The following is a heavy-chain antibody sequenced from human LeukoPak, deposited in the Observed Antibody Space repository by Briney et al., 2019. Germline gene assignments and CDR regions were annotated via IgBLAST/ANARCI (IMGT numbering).Heavy chain of an antibody. CDR2: IFYSGTT. J-gene: IGHJ4*02. D-gene: IGHD3-10*01. CDR1: GDSINHYS. Sequence: SETLSLTCTVSGDSINHYSWSWFRQPPGKGLEWIGYIFYSGTTNYKPSLKSRVTISIGTSKSQFSLKLSSVTAADTAVYFCARGGSLYYGSGSYGYWGQGTLVTVSS. CDR3: ARGGSLYYGSGSYGY. V-gene: IGHV4-59*01.